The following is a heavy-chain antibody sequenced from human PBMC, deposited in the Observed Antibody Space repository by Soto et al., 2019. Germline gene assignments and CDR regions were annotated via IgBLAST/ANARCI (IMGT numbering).Heavy chain of an antibody. CDR3: ARVSHDYGGGDFDY. Sequence: SETLSLTCTVSGGSISSYYWSWIRQPPGKGLEWIGYIYYSGSTNYNPSLKSRVTISVDTSKNQFSLKLSSVTAADTAVYYCARVSHDYGGGDFDYWGQGTLVTVSS. CDR1: GGSISSYY. J-gene: IGHJ4*02. V-gene: IGHV4-59*01. D-gene: IGHD4-17*01. CDR2: IYYSGST.